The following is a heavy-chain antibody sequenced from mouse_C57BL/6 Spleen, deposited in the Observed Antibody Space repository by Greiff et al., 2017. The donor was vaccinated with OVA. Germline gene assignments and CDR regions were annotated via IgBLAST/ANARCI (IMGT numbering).Heavy chain of an antibody. CDR2: IDPETGGT. J-gene: IGHJ2*01. Sequence: LQESGAELVRPGASVTLSCKASGYTFTDYEMHWVKQTPVHGLEWIGAIDPETGGTAYNQKFKGKAILTADKSSSTAYMELRSLTSEDSAVYYCTRLAVTSRYFDYWGQGTTLTVSS. CDR3: TRLAVTSRYFDY. V-gene: IGHV1-15*01. D-gene: IGHD2-2*01. CDR1: GYTFTDYE.